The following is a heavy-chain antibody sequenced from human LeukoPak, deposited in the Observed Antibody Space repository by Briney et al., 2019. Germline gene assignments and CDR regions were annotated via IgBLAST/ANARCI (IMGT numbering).Heavy chain of an antibody. D-gene: IGHD3-9*01. Sequence: ASVKVSCKASGYTFTSYGISWVRQAPGQGLEWMGWISAYNGNTNYAQKLQGRVTMTTDTSTSTAYMELRSLRSDDTAVYYCARVSELRYFDWLFPLPFDYWGQGTLVTVSS. CDR1: GYTFTSYG. CDR3: ARVSELRYFDWLFPLPFDY. CDR2: ISAYNGNT. J-gene: IGHJ4*02. V-gene: IGHV1-18*01.